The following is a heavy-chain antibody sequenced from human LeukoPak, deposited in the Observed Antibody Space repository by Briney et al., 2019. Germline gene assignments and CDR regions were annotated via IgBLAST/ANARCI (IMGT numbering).Heavy chain of an antibody. D-gene: IGHD1-26*01. J-gene: IGHJ4*02. Sequence: SETLSLTCTVSGGAISSYYWSWIRQPPGKGLEWIGYIYYSGSTNYNPSLKSRVTISVDTSKNQFSLKLSSVTAADTAVYYCARGKWELWESSYFDYWGQGTLVTVSS. CDR1: GGAISSYY. V-gene: IGHV4-59*01. CDR3: ARGKWELWESSYFDY. CDR2: IYYSGST.